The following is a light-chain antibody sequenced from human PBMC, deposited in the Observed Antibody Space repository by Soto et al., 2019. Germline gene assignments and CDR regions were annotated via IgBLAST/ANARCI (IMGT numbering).Light chain of an antibody. Sequence: QAVVTQEPSLTVSPGGTVTLTCGSSTGAVTSGHYPYWFQQKPGQAPRTLIYDTSNKHSWTPARFSGSLVGGQAALTLSGAQPEDEAEYYCFLSYGGTSWVFGGGTQLTVL. V-gene: IGLV7-46*01. CDR3: FLSYGGTSWV. CDR2: DTS. CDR1: TGAVTSGHY. J-gene: IGLJ3*02.